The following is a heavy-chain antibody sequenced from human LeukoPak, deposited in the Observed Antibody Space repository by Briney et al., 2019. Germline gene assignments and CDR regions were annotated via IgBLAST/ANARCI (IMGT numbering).Heavy chain of an antibody. CDR3: ARGAMATTPFLDY. Sequence: PSETLSLTCTVSGGSISNYYYWTWIRQPPGKGLEWIGYVYYTGSTNFNPSLKSRVTMSLDTSRNQFSLKLTSLTAADTAVYYCARGAMATTPFLDYWGQGTLVTVSS. J-gene: IGHJ4*02. D-gene: IGHD5-24*01. CDR2: VYYTGST. V-gene: IGHV4-59*01. CDR1: GGSISNYY.